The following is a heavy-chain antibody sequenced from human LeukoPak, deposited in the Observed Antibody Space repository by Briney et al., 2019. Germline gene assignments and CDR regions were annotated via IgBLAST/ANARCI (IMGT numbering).Heavy chain of an antibody. J-gene: IGHJ4*02. D-gene: IGHD2-2*02. CDR1: GGSISSYY. V-gene: IGHV4-59*12. Sequence: NPSETLSLTCTVSGGSISSYYWSWIRQPPGKGLEWIGYIYYSGSTNYNPSLKSRVTISVDTSKNQFSLKLSSVTAADTAVYYCARGVEDIVVVPAVLPTLDYWGQGTLVTVSS. CDR2: IYYSGST. CDR3: ARGVEDIVVVPAVLPTLDY.